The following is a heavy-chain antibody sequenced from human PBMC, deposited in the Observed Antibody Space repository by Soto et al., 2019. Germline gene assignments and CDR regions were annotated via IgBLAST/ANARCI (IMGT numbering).Heavy chain of an antibody. CDR1: GGSISSSDYY. V-gene: IGHV4-39*01. J-gene: IGHJ4*02. CDR2: ISYGGST. CDR3: ARRGGDLPVPGHY. D-gene: IGHD2-21*01. Sequence: PSETLSLTCSVSGGSISSSDYYWGWIRQPPGKGLEWIGSISYGGSTYYNPSLKSRVTISVDTSKIQLSLRLSSVTAADTAVYYCARRGGDLPVPGHYWGQGTLVNVSS.